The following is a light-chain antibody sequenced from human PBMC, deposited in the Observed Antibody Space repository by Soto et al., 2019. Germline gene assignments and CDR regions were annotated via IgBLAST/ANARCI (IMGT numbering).Light chain of an antibody. Sequence: ETVMTQSPATLSVSPGARAPLSCRASQSVSSNFLAWYQQKPGQPPRLLIYDSSTRATGFPDRFSGSGSGTDFTLTIIRLEPEDFAVYYCQQYDISPWTFGQGTKVDNK. CDR3: QQYDISPWT. J-gene: IGKJ1*01. CDR2: DSS. CDR1: QSVSSNF. V-gene: IGKV3-20*01.